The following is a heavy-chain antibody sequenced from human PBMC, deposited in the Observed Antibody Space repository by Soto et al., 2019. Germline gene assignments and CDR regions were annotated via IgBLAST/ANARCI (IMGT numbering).Heavy chain of an antibody. CDR3: AKGGGSVNGIDV. V-gene: IGHV3-30*18. CDR1: GFTFSNYG. D-gene: IGHD2-8*01. Sequence: QVQLVESGGGVVQPGRSLRLSCAASGFTFSNYGMHWVRQASGKGLEWVAVISYDGSSKSYVDSVKGRFTISRDNSKNALYLQMNSLSAEAAAVYYYAKGGGSVNGIDVWGQGTLVTVSS. CDR2: ISYDGSSK. J-gene: IGHJ4*02.